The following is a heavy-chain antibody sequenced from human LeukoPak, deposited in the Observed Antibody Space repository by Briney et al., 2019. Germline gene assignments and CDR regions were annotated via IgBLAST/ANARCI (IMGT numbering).Heavy chain of an antibody. Sequence: GGSLRLSCAASGVIFSNYWMHWVRQAPGKGLVWVSRINRDGSSTSYADSVKGRFTISRDNAKNTLYLQMNSLRAEDTAVYYCARVRDSSGYGIDYWGQGTLVTVSS. J-gene: IGHJ4*02. CDR3: ARVRDSSGYGIDY. CDR2: INRDGSST. V-gene: IGHV3-74*01. CDR1: GVIFSNYW. D-gene: IGHD3-22*01.